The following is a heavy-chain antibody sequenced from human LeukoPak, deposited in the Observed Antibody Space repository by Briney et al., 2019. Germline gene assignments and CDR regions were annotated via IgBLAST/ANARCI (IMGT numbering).Heavy chain of an antibody. CDR3: ARGRVSSSTWYSTYYYYFYMDV. D-gene: IGHD1-1*01. J-gene: IGHJ6*03. CDR2: VDHTGST. CDR1: GGSIRGYY. Sequence: SETLSLTCTVSGGSIRGYYWTWIRQPPGKGLEWIGYVDHTGSTNFNPPLNGRVSISRDTTKNLFSLRLRSVTAADTAVYFCARGRVSSSTWYSTYYYYFYMDVWGKGTTVTVSS. V-gene: IGHV4-59*01.